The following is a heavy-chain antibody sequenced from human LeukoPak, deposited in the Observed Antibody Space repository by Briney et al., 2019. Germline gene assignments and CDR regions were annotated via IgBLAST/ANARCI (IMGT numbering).Heavy chain of an antibody. CDR3: VRHGGGYCSGGSCYVDY. CDR2: IYCSGST. V-gene: IGHV4-39*01. Sequence: SETLSLTCTVSGGSISSSSYYWGWIRQPPGKGLEWIGSIYCSGSTYYNPSLKSRVTISVDTSKNQISLKVTSVTAADTAVYYCVRHGGGYCSGGSCYVDYWGQGTLVTVSS. D-gene: IGHD2-15*01. J-gene: IGHJ4*02. CDR1: GGSISSSSYY.